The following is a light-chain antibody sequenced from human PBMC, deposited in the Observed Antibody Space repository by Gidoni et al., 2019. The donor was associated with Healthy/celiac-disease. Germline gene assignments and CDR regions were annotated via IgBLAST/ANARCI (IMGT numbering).Light chain of an antibody. V-gene: IGKV1-39*01. CDR2: AAS. CDR1: QSISNY. J-gene: IGKJ2*01. Sequence: DIQMTQSPSSLSASVGDRVTITCRASQSISNYLNWYQQKPGKAPKLLIYAASSLQSGVPSRFGGSGSGTDFTLTISSLQPEDFATYYCQQSFSTPRVTFGQXTKLEIK. CDR3: QQSFSTPRVT.